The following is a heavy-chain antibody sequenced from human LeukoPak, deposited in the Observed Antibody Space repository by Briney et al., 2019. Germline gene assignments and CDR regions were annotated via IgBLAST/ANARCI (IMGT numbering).Heavy chain of an antibody. J-gene: IGHJ4*02. V-gene: IGHV1-69*06. D-gene: IGHD6-13*01. CDR2: IIPIFGTA. Sequence: SVKVSCKGSGGTFSSYAISWVRQAPGQGLEWMGGIIPIFGTANYAQKFQGRVTITADKSTSTAYMELSSLRSEDTAVYYCAREGQQLVQGYFDYWGQGTLVTVSS. CDR1: GGTFSSYA. CDR3: AREGQQLVQGYFDY.